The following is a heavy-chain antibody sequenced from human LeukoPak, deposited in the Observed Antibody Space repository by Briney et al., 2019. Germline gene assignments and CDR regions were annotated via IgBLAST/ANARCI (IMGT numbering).Heavy chain of an antibody. J-gene: IGHJ2*01. Sequence: PSETLSLTCTVSGYSISSGYYWGWIRQPPGKGLEWIGEINHSGSTNYNPSLKSRVTISVDTSKNQFSLKLSSVTAADTAVYYCAMAARPSWYFDLWGRGTLVTVSS. CDR1: GYSISSGYY. CDR2: INHSGST. V-gene: IGHV4-38-2*02. CDR3: AMAARPSWYFDL. D-gene: IGHD6-6*01.